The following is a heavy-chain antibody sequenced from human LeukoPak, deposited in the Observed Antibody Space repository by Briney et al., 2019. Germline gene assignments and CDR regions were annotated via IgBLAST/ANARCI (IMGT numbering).Heavy chain of an antibody. Sequence: ASVKVSCTASGYTFTEYYMHWVRQAPGQGLEWMGWINPNSGGANYAENFRGRVTMTRDMSISTAYMELSSLRYDDTALYYCARGQSLNDYWGQGTLVTVSS. J-gene: IGHJ4*02. CDR3: ARGQSLNDY. CDR1: GYTFTEYY. V-gene: IGHV1-2*02. CDR2: INPNSGGA.